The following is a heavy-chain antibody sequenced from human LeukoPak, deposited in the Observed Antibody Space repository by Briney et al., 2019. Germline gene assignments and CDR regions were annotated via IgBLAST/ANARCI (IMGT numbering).Heavy chain of an antibody. V-gene: IGHV4-38-2*01. Sequence: PSETQPLTCAVSSYSIRSGSYWGWIGQSPGKGLEGFGSIFHSGNSYYNPSLKSRLTMSVDTSKSQFSLKLTSVTAADTALYYCARVTYVDDMLYQYFDYWGQGILVTVSS. CDR2: IFHSGNS. J-gene: IGHJ4*02. CDR1: SYSIRSGSY. D-gene: IGHD4-17*01. CDR3: ARVTYVDDMLYQYFDY.